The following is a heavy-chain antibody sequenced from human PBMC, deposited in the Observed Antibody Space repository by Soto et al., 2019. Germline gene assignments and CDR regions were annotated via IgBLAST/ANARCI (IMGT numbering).Heavy chain of an antibody. J-gene: IGHJ4*02. D-gene: IGHD3-3*02. CDR3: ARTAGHFFDY. Sequence: PSETLSLTCTVSGGSINIGGYYWSWIRQHPGKGLEWIGYIYYSGSTFYNPSLKSRVNISFDTSKNQFSLKLNSVTAADTAVYFWARTAGHFFDYWGQGTLVTVSS. CDR2: IYYSGST. V-gene: IGHV4-31*03. CDR1: GGSINIGGYY.